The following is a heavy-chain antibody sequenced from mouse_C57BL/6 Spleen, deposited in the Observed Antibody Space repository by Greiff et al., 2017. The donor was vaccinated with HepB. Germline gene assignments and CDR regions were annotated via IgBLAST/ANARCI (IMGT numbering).Heavy chain of an antibody. CDR3: ARSYSNYGNWYFDV. V-gene: IGHV1-82*01. D-gene: IGHD2-5*01. Sequence: LVESGPELVKPGASVKISCKASGYAFSSSWMNWVKQRPGKGLEWIGRIYPGDGDTNYNGKFKGKATLTADKSSSTAYMQLSSLTSEDSAVYFCARSYSNYGNWYFDVWGTGTTVTVSS. CDR2: IYPGDGDT. J-gene: IGHJ1*03. CDR1: GYAFSSSW.